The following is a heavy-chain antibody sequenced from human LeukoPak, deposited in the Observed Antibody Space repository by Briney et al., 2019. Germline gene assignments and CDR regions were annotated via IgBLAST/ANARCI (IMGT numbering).Heavy chain of an antibody. V-gene: IGHV4-59*01. D-gene: IGHD7-27*01. J-gene: IGHJ4*02. CDR3: AGQELGTFDY. Sequence: SETLSLTCTVSGGSISSYYWSWIRQPPGKGLEWIGYIYYSGSTNYNPSLKSRVTISVDTSKNQFSLKLSSVTAADTAVYYCAGQELGTFDYWGQGTLVTVSS. CDR2: IYYSGST. CDR1: GGSISSYY.